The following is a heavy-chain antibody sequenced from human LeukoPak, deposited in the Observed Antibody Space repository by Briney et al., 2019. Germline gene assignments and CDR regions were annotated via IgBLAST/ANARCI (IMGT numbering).Heavy chain of an antibody. V-gene: IGHV3-48*03. CDR3: ARGWFGELISRFDY. CDR1: GFTFSSYE. J-gene: IGHJ4*02. CDR2: IGSRGNVV. Sequence: PGGSLKLSCAASGFTFSSYEMNWVRQAPGKGLEWISYIGSRGNVVFYADSVKGRFTISRDDAENSMYLQMNSLRTEDTAVYYCARGWFGELISRFDYWGQGTRVTVSS. D-gene: IGHD3-10*01.